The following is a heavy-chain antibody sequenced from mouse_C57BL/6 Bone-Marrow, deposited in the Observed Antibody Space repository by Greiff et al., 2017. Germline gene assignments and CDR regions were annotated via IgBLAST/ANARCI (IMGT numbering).Heavy chain of an antibody. Sequence: QVQLQQSGPELVKPGASVKISCKASGYAFSSSWMNWVKQRPGKGLEWIGRIYPGDGDTNYNGKFKGKATLTADKSSSTAYMKLSSLTSEDSAVYFCARKLRWYFDVWGTGTTVTVSS. CDR3: ARKLRWYFDV. V-gene: IGHV1-82*01. CDR1: GYAFSSSW. J-gene: IGHJ1*03. D-gene: IGHD1-1*01. CDR2: IYPGDGDT.